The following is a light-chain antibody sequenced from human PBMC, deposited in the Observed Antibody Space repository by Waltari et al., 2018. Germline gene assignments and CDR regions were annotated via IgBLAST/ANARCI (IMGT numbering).Light chain of an antibody. CDR3: QQGYSYPRT. CDR2: RAS. Sequence: DIQMTQSPSSLYASVGDTVTITCQASQGIGNNLNWYQQKPGKAPKLLIYRASTLQGGIPSRFSGSGSGTDFTLTISSLQPEDFATYYCQQGYSYPRTFGQGTKVEIK. CDR1: QGIGNN. V-gene: IGKV1-16*01. J-gene: IGKJ1*01.